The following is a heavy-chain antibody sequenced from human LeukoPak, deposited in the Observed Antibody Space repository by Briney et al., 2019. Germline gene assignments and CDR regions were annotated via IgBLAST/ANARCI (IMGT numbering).Heavy chain of an antibody. V-gene: IGHV1-18*01. D-gene: IGHD3-22*01. CDR3: ARDFVGRRHYYDSSGYYPQYNWFDP. Sequence: GASVKVSCKASGYTFTSYGISWVRQAPGQGLEWMGWISAYNGNTNYAQKLQGRVTMTTDTSTSTAYMELRSLRSDDTAVYYCARDFVGRRHYYDSSGYYPQYNWFDPWGQGTLVTVSS. CDR2: ISAYNGNT. J-gene: IGHJ5*02. CDR1: GYTFTSYG.